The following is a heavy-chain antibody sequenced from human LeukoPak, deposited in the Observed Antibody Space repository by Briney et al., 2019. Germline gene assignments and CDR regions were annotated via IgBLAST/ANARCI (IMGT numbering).Heavy chain of an antibody. Sequence: PSETLSLTCAAYGGSFSGYYWSWIRQPPGKGLEWIGEINHSGSTNYNPSLKSRVTISVDTSKNQFSLKLSSVTAADTAVYYCARAKSTVPNAYYYGMDVWGQGTTVTVSS. CDR2: INHSGST. CDR1: GGSFSGYY. CDR3: ARAKSTVPNAYYYGMDV. D-gene: IGHD4-11*01. J-gene: IGHJ6*02. V-gene: IGHV4-34*01.